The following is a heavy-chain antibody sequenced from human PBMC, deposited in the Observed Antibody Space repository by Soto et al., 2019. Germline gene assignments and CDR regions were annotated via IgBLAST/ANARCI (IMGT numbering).Heavy chain of an antibody. CDR2: ISGSGSST. V-gene: IGHV3-23*01. CDR3: AKGLRVCSGGSCYSSFDY. J-gene: IGHJ4*02. Sequence: EVQLLESGGGSVQPGGSLRLSCAASGFTFSSYAMSWVRQAPGKGLEWVSDISGSGSSTDYTDSAKGRFTTSRDNSKYTLYLPMNSLRAEDTAVYYCAKGLRVCSGGSCYSSFDYWGQGTLVTVSS. D-gene: IGHD2-15*01. CDR1: GFTFSSYA.